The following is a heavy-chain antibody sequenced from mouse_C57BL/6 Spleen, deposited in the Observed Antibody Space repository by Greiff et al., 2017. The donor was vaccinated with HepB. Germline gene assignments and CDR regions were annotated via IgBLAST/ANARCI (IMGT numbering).Heavy chain of an antibody. CDR2: INPNNGGT. V-gene: IGHV1-26*01. J-gene: IGHJ3*01. D-gene: IGHD2-1*01. CDR3: ALYYGKGFAY. CDR1: GYTFTDYY. Sequence: VQLQQSGPELVKPGASVKISCKASGYTFTDYYMNWVKQSHGKSLEWIGDINPNNGGTSYNQKFKGKATLTVDKSSSTAYMELRSLTSEDSAVYYCALYYGKGFAYWGQGTLVTVSA.